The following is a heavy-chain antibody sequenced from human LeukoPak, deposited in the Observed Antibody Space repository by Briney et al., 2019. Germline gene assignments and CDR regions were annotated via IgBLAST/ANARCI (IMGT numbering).Heavy chain of an antibody. J-gene: IGHJ4*02. V-gene: IGHV3-9*01. D-gene: IGHD1-26*01. CDR1: GFTFDDFA. Sequence: GGSLRLSCAASGFTFDDFAMHWVRQAPGKGLEWVSGISWNSGSIGYADSVKGRFTISRDNAKSSVYLQMNSLRAEDTAFYYCAKDLRAATYYFDYWGQGTLVTVSS. CDR2: ISWNSGSI. CDR3: AKDLRAATYYFDY.